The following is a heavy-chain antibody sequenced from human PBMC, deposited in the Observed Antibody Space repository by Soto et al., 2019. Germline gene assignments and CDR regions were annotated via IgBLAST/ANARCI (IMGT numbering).Heavy chain of an antibody. CDR1: GGTFSSYA. CDR2: IIPIFGTA. CDR3: ARSSTQRYDFWSGYLPSFDP. J-gene: IGHJ5*02. Sequence: GASVKVSCKASGGTFSSYAISWVRQAPGQGLEWMGGIIPIFGTANYAQKFQGRVTITADESTSTAYMELSSLRSEDTAVYYCARSSTQRYDFWSGYLPSFDPWGREPWSPSPQ. V-gene: IGHV1-69*13. D-gene: IGHD3-3*01.